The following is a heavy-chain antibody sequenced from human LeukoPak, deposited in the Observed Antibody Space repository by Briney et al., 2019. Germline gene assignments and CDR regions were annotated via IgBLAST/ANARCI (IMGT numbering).Heavy chain of an antibody. D-gene: IGHD3-22*01. CDR3: ARVGDYYDSSGYYYSHDY. V-gene: IGHV4-59*11. CDR2: IYYCGTT. CDR1: GGSISSHY. Sequence: PSETLSLTCTVSGGSISSHYWSWIRQPPGKGLEWIGYIYYCGTTNYNPSLKSRVTISVDTSKNQFSLKLSSVTAADTAVYYCARVGDYYDSSGYYYSHDYWGRGTLVTVSS. J-gene: IGHJ4*02.